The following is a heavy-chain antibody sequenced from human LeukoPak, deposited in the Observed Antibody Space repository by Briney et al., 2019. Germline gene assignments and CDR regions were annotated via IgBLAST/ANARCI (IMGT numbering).Heavy chain of an antibody. D-gene: IGHD1-26*01. Sequence: SETLSLTCTVSGGSISSYYWSWIRQPPGKGLEWIGYIYYSGSTNYNPSLKSRVTISVDTSKNQFSLKLSSVTAADTAVYYCVRWDGYFDYWGQGTLVTVSS. V-gene: IGHV4-59*01. CDR1: GGSISSYY. CDR3: VRWDGYFDY. CDR2: IYYSGST. J-gene: IGHJ4*02.